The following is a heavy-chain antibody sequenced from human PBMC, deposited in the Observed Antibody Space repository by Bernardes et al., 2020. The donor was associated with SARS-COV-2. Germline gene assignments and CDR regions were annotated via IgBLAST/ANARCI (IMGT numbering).Heavy chain of an antibody. D-gene: IGHD4-17*01. V-gene: IGHV1-8*01. CDR1: GYSFTAYA. CDR2: LNPNCGHT. Sequence: ASVKVSCKASGYSFTAYAIKWVRQAPGQGLEWMGWLNPNCGHTRYPQKFQGRVTVTRNTSINTAYLELNSLTSEDTAIYYCATYLTYGVLVQNWGQGNLVTVSS. J-gene: IGHJ1*01. CDR3: ATYLTYGVLVQN.